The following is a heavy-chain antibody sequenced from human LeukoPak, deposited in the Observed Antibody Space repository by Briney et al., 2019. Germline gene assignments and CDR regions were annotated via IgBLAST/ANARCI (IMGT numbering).Heavy chain of an antibody. V-gene: IGHV4-59*01. Sequence: SETLSLTCTVSGGSISSDYWPWIRQPPGKGLEWIGHIYKIGTTNYNPSLKSRLTISADTSKNQFSLKLRSVTAADTAVYYCVIGVGWQPDYWGQGALVTVSS. CDR2: IYKIGTT. CDR1: GGSISSDY. CDR3: VIGVGWQPDY. J-gene: IGHJ4*02. D-gene: IGHD2-15*01.